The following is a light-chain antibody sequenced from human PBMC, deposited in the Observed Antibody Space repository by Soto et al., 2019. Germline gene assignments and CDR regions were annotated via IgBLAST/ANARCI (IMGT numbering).Light chain of an antibody. CDR2: GAS. CDR3: QQYENWPSIT. J-gene: IGKJ5*01. Sequence: VLTQSPGTLSLSPGERATLSCRASQTVTSNFLAWYQEKPGQAPRLLIYGASTRATGIPVRFSGSGSGTEFALAISSLQSEDFAVYYCQQYENWPSITFGQGTRLEIK. V-gene: IGKV3-15*01. CDR1: QTVTSN.